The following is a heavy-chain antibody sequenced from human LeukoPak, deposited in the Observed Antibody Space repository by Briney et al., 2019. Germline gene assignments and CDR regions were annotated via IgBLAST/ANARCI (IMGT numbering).Heavy chain of an antibody. D-gene: IGHD6-6*01. CDR1: GGSISSYY. CDR2: IYYSGNT. J-gene: IGHJ6*03. CDR3: ARDWGVGGRPGYMDV. V-gene: IGHV4-59*01. Sequence: SETLSLTCTVSGGSISSYYWSWIRQPPGKGLEWIGYIYYSGNTNYNPSPKSRVTILVDTSKNQVSLKLSSVTAADTAVYFCARDWGVGGRPGYMDVWGKGTTVTVSS.